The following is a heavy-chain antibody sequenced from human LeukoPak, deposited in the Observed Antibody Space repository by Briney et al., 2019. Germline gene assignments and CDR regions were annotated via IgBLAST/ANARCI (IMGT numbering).Heavy chain of an antibody. J-gene: IGHJ6*02. V-gene: IGHV1-2*04. CDR2: INPNSGGT. Sequence: GASVKVSCKASGYTFTGYYMHWVRQAPGQGLEWMGWINPNSGGTNYAQKFQGWVTMTRDTSISTAYMELSRLRSDDTAVYYCAMVAGVGGPYGMDVWGQGTTVIVSS. CDR3: AMVAGVGGPYGMDV. CDR1: GYTFTGYY. D-gene: IGHD6-19*01.